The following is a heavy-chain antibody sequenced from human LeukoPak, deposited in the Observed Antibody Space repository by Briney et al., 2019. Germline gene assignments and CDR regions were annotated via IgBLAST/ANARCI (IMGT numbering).Heavy chain of an antibody. CDR2: IYYSGST. CDR1: GGSISSYY. Sequence: SETLSLTCTVSGGSISSYYWSWIRQPPGKGLEWIGYIYYSGSTNYNPSLKSRVTISVDTSKNQFSLKLSPVTAADTAVYYCARWQAPEYDYIWGSYRSKAFDIWGQGTMVTVSS. J-gene: IGHJ3*02. D-gene: IGHD3-16*02. CDR3: ARWQAPEYDYIWGSYRSKAFDI. V-gene: IGHV4-59*01.